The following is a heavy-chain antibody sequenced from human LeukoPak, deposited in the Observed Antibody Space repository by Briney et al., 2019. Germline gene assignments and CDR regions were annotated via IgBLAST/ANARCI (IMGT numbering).Heavy chain of an antibody. D-gene: IGHD3-22*01. CDR3: ARHRPYDSSGYTLAIDAFDI. V-gene: IGHV4-59*08. J-gene: IGHJ3*02. Sequence: SETLSLTCTVSGGSISSYYWSWIRQPPGKGLEWIGYIYYSGSTNYNPSLKSRVTISVDTSKNQFSLKLSSVTAADTAVYYCARHRPYDSSGYTLAIDAFDIWGQGTMVTVSS. CDR1: GGSISSYY. CDR2: IYYSGST.